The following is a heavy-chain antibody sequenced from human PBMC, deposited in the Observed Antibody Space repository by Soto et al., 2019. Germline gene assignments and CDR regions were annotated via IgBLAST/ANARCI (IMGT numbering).Heavy chain of an antibody. CDR2: ISGSGGST. CDR1: GFTFRPYA. Sequence: LRLSCGDSGFTFRPYAMYWFRQAPVKGLECVSGISGSGGSTYYADSVKGRFTISRDNSKNTLYLQMNSLRAEDTAIYYFAKDFLGGNQMLFFDYWGQGTLVTVSS. D-gene: IGHD2-2*01. CDR3: AKDFLGGNQMLFFDY. V-gene: IGHV3-23*01. J-gene: IGHJ4*02.